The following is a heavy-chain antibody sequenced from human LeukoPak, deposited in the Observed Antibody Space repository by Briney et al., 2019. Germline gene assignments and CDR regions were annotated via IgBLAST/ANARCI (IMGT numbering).Heavy chain of an antibody. J-gene: IGHJ4*02. V-gene: IGHV4-39*01. Sequence: SETLSLTCTVSGGSISSSSYYWCWVRQPPGKGLEWIGSIYYSGSTYYNPSLKSRVTISVDTSKNQFSLKLSSVTAADTAVYYCARLYYGSGSYYPLNFDFWGQGTLVTVSS. CDR1: GGSISSSSYY. CDR2: IYYSGST. CDR3: ARLYYGSGSYYPLNFDF. D-gene: IGHD3-10*01.